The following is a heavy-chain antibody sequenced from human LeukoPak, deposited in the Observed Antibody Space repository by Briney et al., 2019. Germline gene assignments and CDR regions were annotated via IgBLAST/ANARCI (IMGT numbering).Heavy chain of an antibody. V-gene: IGHV4-34*01. CDR2: INHSGST. D-gene: IGHD3-22*01. CDR3: ARRGAYHYYDSSGYYYRNWFDP. J-gene: IGHJ5*02. CDR1: GGSLSGYY. Sequence: SETLSLTCAGYGGSLSGYYWSWIRQPPGKGLEWIGEINHSGSTNYNPSLKSRVTISVDTSKNQFSLKLSSVTAADTAVYYCARRGAYHYYDSSGYYYRNWFDPWGQGTLVTVSS.